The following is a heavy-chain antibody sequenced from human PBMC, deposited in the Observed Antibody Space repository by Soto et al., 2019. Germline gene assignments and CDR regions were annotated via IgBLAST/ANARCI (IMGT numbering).Heavy chain of an antibody. V-gene: IGHV2-5*01. CDR2: IHWKDDN. CDR1: GFSLSAYGVR. D-gene: IGHD3-22*01. CDR3: SHTKDSSGLLTS. J-gene: IGHJ5*02. Sequence: SGPTLVNPTQTLTLTCSFSGFSLSAYGVRVIWFRQPPGETLEWLALIHWKDDNRYSPQLKSRLTNPKDTSKYQVVLTLTNLDPLDTGTYGGSHTKDSSGLLTSWGQGRLVTVTS.